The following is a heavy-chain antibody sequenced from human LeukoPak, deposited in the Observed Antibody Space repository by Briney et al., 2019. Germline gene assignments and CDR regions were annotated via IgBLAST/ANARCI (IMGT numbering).Heavy chain of an antibody. V-gene: IGHV4-30-4*01. Sequence: QTSQTLSLTCTVSGGSISSGHYYWSWIRQPPGKGLEWIGYIYYSGSTYYNPSLKSRVTISVDTSKNQFSLKLSSVTAADTAVYYCARDGWFGELFWFDPWGQGNLVTVSS. CDR2: IYYSGST. CDR3: ARDGWFGELFWFDP. D-gene: IGHD3-10*01. J-gene: IGHJ5*02. CDR1: GGSISSGHYY.